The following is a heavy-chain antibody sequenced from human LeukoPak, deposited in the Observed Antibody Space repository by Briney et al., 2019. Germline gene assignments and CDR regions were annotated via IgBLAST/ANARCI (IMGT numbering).Heavy chain of an antibody. J-gene: IGHJ4*02. V-gene: IGHV3-33*01. Sequence: PGGSLRLSCAPSGFTSTSYGMHWVRHAPGKGLEWVAVIWYDVSNKYYADSVKGRFTISRDNSKNTLYLQMNSLRAEDTAVYYCARAKYSYGLYYFDYWGQGTLVTVSS. D-gene: IGHD5-18*01. CDR2: IWYDVSNK. CDR3: ARAKYSYGLYYFDY. CDR1: GFTSTSYG.